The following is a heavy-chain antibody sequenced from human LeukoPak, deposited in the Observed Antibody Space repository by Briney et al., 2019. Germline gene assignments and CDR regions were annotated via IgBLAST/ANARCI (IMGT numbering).Heavy chain of an antibody. CDR3: ARREDGDYAFSPSAFDI. Sequence: GESLRISCKGSGYTFTSYWSSWVRQMHGKGREGMGRIDTSDSYTNYSPSFQGHVTISADKSISTAYLQWSSLNASDTAMYYCARREDGDYAFSPSAFDIWGQGTMVTVSS. CDR2: IDTSDSYT. D-gene: IGHD4-17*01. V-gene: IGHV5-10-1*01. J-gene: IGHJ3*02. CDR1: GYTFTSYW.